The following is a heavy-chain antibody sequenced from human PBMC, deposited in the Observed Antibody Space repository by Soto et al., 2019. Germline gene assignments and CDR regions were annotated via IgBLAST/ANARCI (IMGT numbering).Heavy chain of an antibody. CDR1: GFTFTSSA. J-gene: IGHJ3*02. V-gene: IGHV1-58*01. D-gene: IGHD5-18*01. CDR3: AADLVGYGETNAFDI. Sequence: QMQLVQSGPEVKKPGTSVKVSCKASGFTFTSSAVQWVRQARGQRLEWIGWIVVGSGNTNYAQKFQERVTITRDMSXXTAYMELSSLRSEDTAVYYCAADLVGYGETNAFDIWGQGTMVTVSS. CDR2: IVVGSGNT.